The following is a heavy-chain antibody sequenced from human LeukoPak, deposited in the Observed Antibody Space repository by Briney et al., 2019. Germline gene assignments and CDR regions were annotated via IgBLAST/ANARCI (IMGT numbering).Heavy chain of an antibody. Sequence: SETLSLTCTVSGGSISSSSYYWGWIRQPPGKGLEWIGSIYYSGSTYYNPSLKSRVTIFVDTSKNQFSLKLSSVTAADTAVYYCARLSYGDFEGGYYMDVWGKGTTVTISS. CDR2: IYYSGST. D-gene: IGHD4-17*01. J-gene: IGHJ6*03. CDR1: GGSISSSSYY. V-gene: IGHV4-39*01. CDR3: ARLSYGDFEGGYYMDV.